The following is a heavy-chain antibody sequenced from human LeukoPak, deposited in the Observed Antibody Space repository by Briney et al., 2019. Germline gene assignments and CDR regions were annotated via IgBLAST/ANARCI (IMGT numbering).Heavy chain of an antibody. V-gene: IGHV1-69*04. CDR3: ARVTAAAGTRVDY. D-gene: IGHD6-13*01. Sequence: SVQGSFQASGGPFSSYAISWGGTGPGQGAGWMGRIIPILGIANYAQKFQGRVTITADKSTSTAYMELSSLRSEDTAVYYCARVTAAAGTRVDYWGQGTLVTVSS. J-gene: IGHJ4*02. CDR1: GGPFSSYA. CDR2: IIPILGIA.